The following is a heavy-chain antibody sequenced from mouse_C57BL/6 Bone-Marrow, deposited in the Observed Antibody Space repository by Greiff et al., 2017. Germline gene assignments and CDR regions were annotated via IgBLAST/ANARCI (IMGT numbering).Heavy chain of an antibody. CDR3: ASPSVVAHYYAMDY. J-gene: IGHJ4*01. Sequence: EVKLMESGGDLVKPGGSLKLFCAASGFTFSSYGMSWVRQTPDKRLEWVATISSGGSYTYYPDSVKGRFTISRDNAKNTLYLQMSSLKSEDTAMYYCASPSVVAHYYAMDYWGQGTSVTVSS. V-gene: IGHV5-6*01. CDR1: GFTFSSYG. CDR2: ISSGGSYT. D-gene: IGHD1-1*01.